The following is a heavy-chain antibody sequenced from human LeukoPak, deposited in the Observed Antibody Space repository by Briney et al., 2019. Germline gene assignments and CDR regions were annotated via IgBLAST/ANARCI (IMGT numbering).Heavy chain of an antibody. CDR3: AKELNTFWSGYYRYFQH. V-gene: IGHV3-23*01. CDR1: GFTFSSYA. J-gene: IGHJ1*01. Sequence: PGGSLRLSCAASGFTFSSYAMSWVRQAPGKGLEWVSTITGSGDYTFYADSVKGRFTISRDNSKNTLYLQMNSLRAEDTAVYFCAKELNTFWSGYYRYFQHWGQGTLVTVSS. CDR2: ITGSGDYT. D-gene: IGHD3-3*01.